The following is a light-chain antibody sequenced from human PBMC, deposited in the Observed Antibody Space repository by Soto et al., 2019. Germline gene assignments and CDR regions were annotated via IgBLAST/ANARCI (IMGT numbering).Light chain of an antibody. J-gene: IGKJ5*01. V-gene: IGKV1-12*01. CDR1: QGISSW. CDR2: AAS. Sequence: DIQMTQSPSSVSASVGDRVTITCRASQGISSWLAWYQKKPGKAPNLLIYAASSLQSGVPSRFSGSESGTDFTLTISSLQPEECAIYYCQQANSFPNTFGQGTRLEIK. CDR3: QQANSFPNT.